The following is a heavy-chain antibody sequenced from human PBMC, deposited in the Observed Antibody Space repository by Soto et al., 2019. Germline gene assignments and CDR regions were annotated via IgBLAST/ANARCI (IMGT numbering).Heavy chain of an antibody. CDR2: INHSGST. V-gene: IGHV4-34*01. CDR1: GGSFSGYY. Sequence: LSLTCAVYGGSFSGYYWSWIRQPPGKGLEWIGEINHSGSTNYNPSLKSRVTISVDTSKNQFSLKLSSVTAADTAVYYCARGVTYSSGWRPIRGGMDVWGQGTTVTVSS. J-gene: IGHJ6*02. CDR3: ARGVTYSSGWRPIRGGMDV. D-gene: IGHD6-19*01.